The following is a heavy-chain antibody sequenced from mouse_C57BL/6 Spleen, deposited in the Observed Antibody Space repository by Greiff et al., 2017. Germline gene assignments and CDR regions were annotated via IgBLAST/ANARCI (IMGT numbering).Heavy chain of an antibody. V-gene: IGHV1-81*01. Sequence: QVQLQQSGAELARPGASVKLSCKASGYTFTSYGISWVKQRTGQGLEWIGEIYPRSGNTYYNEKFKGKATLTADKSSSTAYMELRSLTSEDSAVYFWARRFITTVVAGGYFDYWGQGTTLTVSS. CDR3: ARRFITTVVAGGYFDY. CDR1: GYTFTSYG. D-gene: IGHD1-1*01. J-gene: IGHJ2*01. CDR2: IYPRSGNT.